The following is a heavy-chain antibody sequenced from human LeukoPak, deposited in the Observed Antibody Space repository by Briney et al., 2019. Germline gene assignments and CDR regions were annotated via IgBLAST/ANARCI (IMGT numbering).Heavy chain of an antibody. D-gene: IGHD2-2*01. CDR2: IYYSGNT. CDR3: ARERYYCSTTLCSPDWFDP. CDR1: GGSLSSGDYY. Sequence: SETLSLTCTVSGGSLSSGDYYWSWLRQPPGKGLEWIGYIYYSGNTYYNPSLKSRVTISVDTSKDQFSLKLSSVTAADTAVYYCARERYYCSTTLCSPDWFDPWGQGTLVTVSS. V-gene: IGHV4-30-4*01. J-gene: IGHJ5*02.